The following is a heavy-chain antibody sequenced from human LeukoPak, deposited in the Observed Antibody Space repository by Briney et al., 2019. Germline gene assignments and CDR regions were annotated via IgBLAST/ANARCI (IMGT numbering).Heavy chain of an antibody. CDR1: GFTFSTYS. CDR2: IWYDGSNK. CDR3: ARDRGYCSGGSCYRRAYYFDY. D-gene: IGHD2-15*01. J-gene: IGHJ4*02. V-gene: IGHV3-33*08. Sequence: GGSLRLSCAASGFTFSTYSFSWVRQAPGKGLEWVAVIWYDGSNKYYADSVKGRFTISRDNSKNTLYLQMNSLRAEDTAVYYCARDRGYCSGGSCYRRAYYFDYWGQGTLVTVSS.